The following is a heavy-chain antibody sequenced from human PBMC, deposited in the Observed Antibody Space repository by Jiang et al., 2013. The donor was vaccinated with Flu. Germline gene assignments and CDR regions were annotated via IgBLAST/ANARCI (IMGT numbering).Heavy chain of an antibody. CDR3: AKDPVDGDYTFWFDP. CDR2: IRPDGTNK. CDR1: EFTFSNHN. J-gene: IGHJ5*02. D-gene: IGHD4-17*01. Sequence: VQLVESGGGVVQPGESLRLSCEASEFTFSNHNMHWVRQAPGKGLEWVAFIRPDGTNKYYADSVKGRFTISRDNSKNTLYLQMNRLRAEDTAVYSCAKDPVDGDYTFWFDPWGQGTLVIVS. V-gene: IGHV3-30*02.